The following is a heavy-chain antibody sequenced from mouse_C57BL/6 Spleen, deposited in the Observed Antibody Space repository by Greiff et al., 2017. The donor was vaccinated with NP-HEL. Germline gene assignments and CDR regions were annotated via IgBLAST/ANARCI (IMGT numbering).Heavy chain of an antibody. V-gene: IGHV5-9-1*02. Sequence: EVHLVESGEGLVKPGGSLKLSCAASGFTFSSYAMSWVRQTPEKRLEWVAYISSGGDYIYYADTVKGRFTISRDNARNTLYLQMSSLKSEDTAMYYCTRGSYYGSSFYAMDYWGQGTSVTVSS. CDR3: TRGSYYGSSFYAMDY. J-gene: IGHJ4*01. D-gene: IGHD1-1*01. CDR2: ISSGGDYI. CDR1: GFTFSSYA.